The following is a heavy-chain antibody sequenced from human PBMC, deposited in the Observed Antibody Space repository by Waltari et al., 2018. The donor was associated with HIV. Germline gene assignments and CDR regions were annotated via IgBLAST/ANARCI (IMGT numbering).Heavy chain of an antibody. CDR2: IKQDGRDN. CDR3: ASPSIRAGMDV. CDR1: GFTISNFW. V-gene: IGHV3-7*01. J-gene: IGHJ6*02. Sequence: EVQLVELGGGLVQPGGSLRLSCAVSGFTISNFWMCWVGQAPWKGLEWLANIKQDGRDNYYVVSVKGRFTISRDNAKNSLYLQMNSLRAEDTAVYYCASPSIRAGMDVWGQGTTVTVSS. D-gene: IGHD2-2*02.